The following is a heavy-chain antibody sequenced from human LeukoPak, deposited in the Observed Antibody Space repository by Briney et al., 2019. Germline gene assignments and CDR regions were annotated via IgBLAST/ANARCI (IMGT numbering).Heavy chain of an antibody. V-gene: IGHV3-53*01. CDR3: AREAVTRNYFDY. CDR1: GFTFNTNA. CDR2: IYSGGST. D-gene: IGHD4-17*01. Sequence: GGSLRLSCAASGFTFNTNAMSWVRQAPGKGLEWVSVIYSGGSTYYADSVKGRFTISRDNSKNTLYLQMNSLRAEDTAVYYCAREAVTRNYFDYWGQGTLVTVSS. J-gene: IGHJ4*02.